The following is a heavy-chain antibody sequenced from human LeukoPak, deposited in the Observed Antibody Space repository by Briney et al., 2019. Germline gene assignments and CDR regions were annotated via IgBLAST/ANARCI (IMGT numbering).Heavy chain of an antibody. V-gene: IGHV1-2*02. CDR2: INPNSSGT. CDR3: ARADYYGSGSYYIGNWFDP. CDR1: GYTFTGYY. J-gene: IGHJ5*02. Sequence: ASVKLSCKASGYTFTGYYMHWVRQAPGQGLEWMGWINPNSSGTNYAQKFQGRVTMTRDTSISTAYMEPSRLRSDDTAVYYCARADYYGSGSYYIGNWFDPWGQGTLVTVSS. D-gene: IGHD3-10*01.